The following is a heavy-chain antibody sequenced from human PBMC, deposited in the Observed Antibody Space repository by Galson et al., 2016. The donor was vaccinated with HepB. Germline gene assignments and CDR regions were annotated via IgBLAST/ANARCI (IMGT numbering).Heavy chain of an antibody. V-gene: IGHV5-51*01. Sequence: QSGAEVKKPGESLEISRKGSGYSFTSYWIAWVRQMPGKGLEWMGIIYPGDSDTRYSPSFQGQVTISVDKSIGTAYLQWSSLKASDTAMYFCARRRDTASSARYFDYWAQGTLVTVSS. CDR1: GYSFTSYW. CDR2: IYPGDSDT. J-gene: IGHJ4*02. CDR3: ARRRDTASSARYFDY. D-gene: IGHD1-26*01.